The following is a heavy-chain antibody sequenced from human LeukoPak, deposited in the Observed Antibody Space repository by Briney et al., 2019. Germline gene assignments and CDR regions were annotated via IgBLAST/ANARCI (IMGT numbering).Heavy chain of an antibody. Sequence: PGGSLRLSCAASGFTFSSYWMSWVRQAPGKGLEWVANIKKDGSEKYYVDSVKGRFTISRDNAKTSVYLQMNSLRAEDTTVYYCAELGITMIGGVWGKGTTVTISS. D-gene: IGHD3-10*02. CDR1: GFTFSSYW. CDR2: IKKDGSEK. J-gene: IGHJ6*04. V-gene: IGHV3-7*01. CDR3: AELGITMIGGV.